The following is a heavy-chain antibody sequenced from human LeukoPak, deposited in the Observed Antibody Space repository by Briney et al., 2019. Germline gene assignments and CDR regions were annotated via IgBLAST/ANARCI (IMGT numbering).Heavy chain of an antibody. CDR2: INHSGST. CDR3: ARVLGSRITIFGVVIRGRWFDP. V-gene: IGHV4-34*01. J-gene: IGHJ5*02. CDR1: GGSFSGYY. Sequence: SETLSLTCAVYGGSFSGYYWSWIRQPPGKGLEWIGEINHSGSTNYNPSLKSRVTKSVDTSKNQFSLKLSSVTAADTAVYYCARVLGSRITIFGVVIRGRWFDPWGQGTLVTVSS. D-gene: IGHD3-3*01.